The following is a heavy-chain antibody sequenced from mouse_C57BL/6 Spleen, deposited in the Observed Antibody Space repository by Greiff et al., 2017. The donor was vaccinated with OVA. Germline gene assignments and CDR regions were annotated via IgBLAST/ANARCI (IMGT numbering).Heavy chain of an antibody. CDR3: ARIRAIYDCSYFDY. J-gene: IGHJ2*01. Sequence: QVQLQQPGAELVMPGASVKLSCKASGYTFTSYWMHWVKQRPGQGLEWIGEIDPSDSFTNYNQKFKGKSTLTVDKSSSTAYMPLSSLTSEDSAVYYCARIRAIYDCSYFDYWGQGTTLTVSS. CDR2: IDPSDSFT. V-gene: IGHV1-69*01. D-gene: IGHD2-3*01. CDR1: GYTFTSYW.